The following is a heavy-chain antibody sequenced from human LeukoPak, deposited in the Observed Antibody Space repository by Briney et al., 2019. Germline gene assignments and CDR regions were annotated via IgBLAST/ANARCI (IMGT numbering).Heavy chain of an antibody. CDR1: GYTFTSYG. CDR2: ISAYNGNT. D-gene: IGHD3-22*01. Sequence: ASVKVSCKASGYTFTSYGISWVRQAPGQGLEWMGWISAYNGNTNYAQRLQGRVTMTTDTSTSTAYMELRSLRSDDTAVYYCARSLDPYYYDGSGYCFDYWGQGTLVTVSS. J-gene: IGHJ4*02. V-gene: IGHV1-18*01. CDR3: ARSLDPYYYDGSGYCFDY.